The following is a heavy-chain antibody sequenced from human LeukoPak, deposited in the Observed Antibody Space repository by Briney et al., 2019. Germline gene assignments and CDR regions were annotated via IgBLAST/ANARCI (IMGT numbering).Heavy chain of an antibody. V-gene: IGHV3-72*01. Sequence: AGGSLRLSCAASGFTFSDHYMDWVRQAPGRGVQWVGRTRNKANSYTTNYAASVRGRFSISRDDSKNSLYLQMNSLKTEDTAVYYCVRVREGGAFDIWGQGTMVTVSS. D-gene: IGHD2-15*01. J-gene: IGHJ3*02. CDR1: GFTFSDHY. CDR3: VRVREGGAFDI. CDR2: TRNKANSYTT.